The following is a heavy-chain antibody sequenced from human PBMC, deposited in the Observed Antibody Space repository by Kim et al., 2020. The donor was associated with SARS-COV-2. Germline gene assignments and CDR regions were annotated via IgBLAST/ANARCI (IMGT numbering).Heavy chain of an antibody. J-gene: IGHJ4*02. CDR3: ARGRGLDS. V-gene: IGHV3-7*01. CDR2: GTEK. Sequence: GTEKYYVDSVKGRFTVSRDNARKSLYLQMNSLGVEDTAVYYCARGRGLDSWGQGTLVTVSS.